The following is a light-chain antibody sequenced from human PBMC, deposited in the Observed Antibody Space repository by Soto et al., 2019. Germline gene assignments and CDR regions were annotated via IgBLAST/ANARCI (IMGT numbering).Light chain of an antibody. J-gene: IGLJ2*01. CDR1: MRDVGAYNL. V-gene: IGLV2-14*01. CDR2: EVS. Sequence: QSVLTQPASVSGSAGQSITISCSGTMRDVGAYNLVSWYQQHPGTAPKLMISEVSNRPSGVSNRFSGSKSGNTASLTISGLQAEDEADYYCSSYTTTNAQVLFGGGTKLTVL. CDR3: SSYTTTNAQVL.